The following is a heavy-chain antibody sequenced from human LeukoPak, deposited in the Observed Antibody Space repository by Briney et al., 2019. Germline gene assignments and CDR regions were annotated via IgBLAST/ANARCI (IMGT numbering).Heavy chain of an antibody. J-gene: IGHJ4*03. Sequence: SETLSLTCTVSGGSISSSSYYWSWIRQPPGQGLEWIGYIYYSGSTNYNPSLKSRVTISVDTSKNQFSLKLSSVTAADTAVYYCARYCSGGSCYSAYFDYWGQGTTVTVSS. V-gene: IGHV4-61*01. D-gene: IGHD2-15*01. CDR3: ARYCSGGSCYSAYFDY. CDR2: IYYSGST. CDR1: GGSISSSSYY.